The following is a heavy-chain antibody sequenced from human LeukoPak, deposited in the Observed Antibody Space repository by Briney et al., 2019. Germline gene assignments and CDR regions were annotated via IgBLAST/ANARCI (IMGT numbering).Heavy chain of an antibody. CDR2: ISSNGGST. V-gene: IGHV3-64*01. Sequence: GGSLRLSCAASGFTFSSYAMHWVRQAPGKGLEYVSAISSNGGSTYYANSVKGRFTISRDNSKNTLYLQMGSLRAEYMAVDYCXXXXXPAYXXYYMDXWGKGTTVTVSS. CDR3: XXXXXPAYXXYYMDX. CDR1: GFTFSSYA. J-gene: IGHJ6*03.